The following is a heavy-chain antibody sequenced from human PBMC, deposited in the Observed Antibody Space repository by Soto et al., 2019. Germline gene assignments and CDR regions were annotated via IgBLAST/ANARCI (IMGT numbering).Heavy chain of an antibody. CDR1: GFTFSSYS. Sequence: GGSLRLSCAASGFTFSSYSMNWVRQAPGKGLEWVSSISSSSSYIYYADSVKGRFTISRDNAKNSLYLQMNSLRAEDTAVYYCARRYYYDSSGYQHAFDIWGQGTMVTVSS. J-gene: IGHJ3*02. V-gene: IGHV3-21*01. D-gene: IGHD3-22*01. CDR3: ARRYYYDSSGYQHAFDI. CDR2: ISSSSSYI.